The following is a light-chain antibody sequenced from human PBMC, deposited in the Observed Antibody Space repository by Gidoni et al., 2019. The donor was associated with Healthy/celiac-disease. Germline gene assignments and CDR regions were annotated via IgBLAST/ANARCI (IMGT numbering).Light chain of an antibody. J-gene: IGKJ1*01. CDR2: DTS. CDR3: QQYNSYWT. CDR1: QSISSW. Sequence: DIQMTQSPSTLSASVGDRVTITSRASQSISSWLAWYQQKPGKAPKLLIYDTSSLESGVPSRYSGRGSGTEFTLTISSLQPDDFATSYCQQYNSYWTFGQGTKVEIK. V-gene: IGKV1-5*01.